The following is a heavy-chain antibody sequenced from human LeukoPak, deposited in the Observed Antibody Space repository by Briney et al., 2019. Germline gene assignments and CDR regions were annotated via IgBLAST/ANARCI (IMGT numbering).Heavy chain of an antibody. CDR2: VYYGRSP. Sequence: SETLSLTCAVYGGSFSGYYWAWIRQPPGKGLEWIGSVYYGRSPYFNPSLESRATISVDTSKNHFSLKMSSVTAADTAVYYCARSSGTGTFSYWGQGTLVTVSS. D-gene: IGHD6-25*01. J-gene: IGHJ4*02. CDR3: ARSSGTGTFSY. CDR1: GGSFSGYY. V-gene: IGHV4-39*02.